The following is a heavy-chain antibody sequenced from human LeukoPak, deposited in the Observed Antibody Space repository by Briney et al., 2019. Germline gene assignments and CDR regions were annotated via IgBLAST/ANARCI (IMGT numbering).Heavy chain of an antibody. J-gene: IGHJ4*02. D-gene: IGHD6-19*01. Sequence: GGSLRLSCAASGFTFSSYALTWVRQAPGKGLEWVSTISGSGSTYYADSVKGRFTISRDNSKNTLYLQVNSLRAEDTAVYYCAKGGAHSSGELDYWGQGTLVTVSS. CDR3: AKGGAHSSGELDY. V-gene: IGHV3-23*01. CDR1: GFTFSSYA. CDR2: ISGSGST.